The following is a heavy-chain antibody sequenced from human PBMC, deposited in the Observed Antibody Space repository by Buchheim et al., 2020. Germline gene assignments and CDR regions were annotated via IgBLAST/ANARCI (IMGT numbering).Heavy chain of an antibody. Sequence: EVQLVESGGGLVQPGRSLRLSCAVSGITLSDYYIDWVRQAPGKGLEWVARTRDKARGHTTEFAASVKGRFTVSRDNSQNSVYLQMNSLKAEDTAVYYCVRSTFGYGNFDYWGQGIL. V-gene: IGHV3-72*01. CDR2: TRDKARGHTT. CDR3: VRSTFGYGNFDY. CDR1: GITLSDYY. J-gene: IGHJ4*02. D-gene: IGHD2/OR15-2a*01.